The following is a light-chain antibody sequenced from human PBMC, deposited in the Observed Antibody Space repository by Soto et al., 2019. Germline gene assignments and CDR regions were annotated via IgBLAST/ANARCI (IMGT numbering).Light chain of an antibody. V-gene: IGLV2-14*01. CDR2: DVS. Sequence: QSALTQPASVSGSPGQSITISCTGTSSDIGRYNYVSWYQQYPGKAPKFMIYDVSNRPSGVSNRFSGSKSGNTASLTISGLQAVDLTECYRRRYTSITTKMFGSGTKV. J-gene: IGLJ6*01. CDR1: SSDIGRYNY. CDR3: RRYTSITTKM.